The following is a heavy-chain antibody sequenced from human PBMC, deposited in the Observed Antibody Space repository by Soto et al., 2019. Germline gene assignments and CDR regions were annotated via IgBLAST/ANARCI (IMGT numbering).Heavy chain of an antibody. CDR1: GDAINIYD. V-gene: IGHV4-59*01. Sequence: SGALSLTCTVSGDAINIYDWNWIRPTPGKGLEWIGYIYYSGYTNYNPSLKSRVTIFLDTSKNQFSLNLNSVTAADTAVYYCARVPRYSSRESGALDIWVQGTMVT. CDR2: IYYSGYT. D-gene: IGHD6-13*01. J-gene: IGHJ3*02. CDR3: ARVPRYSSRESGALDI.